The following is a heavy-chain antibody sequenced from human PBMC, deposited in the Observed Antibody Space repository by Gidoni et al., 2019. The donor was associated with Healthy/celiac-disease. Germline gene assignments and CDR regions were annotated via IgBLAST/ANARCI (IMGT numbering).Heavy chain of an antibody. CDR2: ST. Sequence: STYYNPSLKSRVTISVDTSKNQFSLKLSSVTAADTAVYYCARGSSSWLDYWGQGTLVTVSS. CDR3: ARGSSSWLDY. D-gene: IGHD6-13*01. V-gene: IGHV4-39*01. J-gene: IGHJ4*02.